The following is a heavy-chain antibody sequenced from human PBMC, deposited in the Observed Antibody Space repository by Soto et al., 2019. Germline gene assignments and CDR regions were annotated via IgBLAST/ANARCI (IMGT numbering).Heavy chain of an antibody. Sequence: SETLSLTCTVSGGSISSYYWSWIRQPPGKGLEWIGYIYYSGSTNYNPSLKSRVTISVDTSKNQFSLKLSSVAAADTAVYYCARSSGYSSSRFDYWGQGILVTVSS. CDR2: IYYSGST. CDR1: GGSISSYY. J-gene: IGHJ4*02. D-gene: IGHD6-13*01. V-gene: IGHV4-59*01. CDR3: ARSSGYSSSRFDY.